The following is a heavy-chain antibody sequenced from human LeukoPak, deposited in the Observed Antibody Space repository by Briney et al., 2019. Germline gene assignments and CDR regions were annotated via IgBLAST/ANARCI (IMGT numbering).Heavy chain of an antibody. D-gene: IGHD3-10*01. CDR2: ISAYNGNT. CDR3: ARDRWYYGSGSYLPDMDV. Sequence: ASVKVSCKASGYTFTSYGISWVRQAPGQGLEWMGWISAYNGNTNYAQKLQGRVTMTTDTSTSTAYMELRSLRSDDTAMYYCARDRWYYGSGSYLPDMDVWGQGTTVTVSS. V-gene: IGHV1-18*01. J-gene: IGHJ6*02. CDR1: GYTFTSYG.